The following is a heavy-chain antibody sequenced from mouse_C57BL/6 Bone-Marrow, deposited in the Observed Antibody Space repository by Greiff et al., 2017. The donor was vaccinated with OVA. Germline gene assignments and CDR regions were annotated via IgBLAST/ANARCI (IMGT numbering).Heavy chain of an antibody. V-gene: IGHV1-81*01. J-gene: IGHJ4*01. CDR1: GYTFTSYG. CDR3: AREEENWAMDY. Sequence: QVQLQQSGAELARPGASVKLSCKASGYTFTSYGISWVKQRTGQGLEWIGEIYPRSGNTYYNEKLKGKATLTADKSSSTAYMELRSLTSEDSAVYFCAREEENWAMDYWGQGTSVTVSS. D-gene: IGHD4-1*01. CDR2: IYPRSGNT.